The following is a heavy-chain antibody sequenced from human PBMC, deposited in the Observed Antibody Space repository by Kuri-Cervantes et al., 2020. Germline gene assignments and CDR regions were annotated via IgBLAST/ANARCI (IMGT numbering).Heavy chain of an antibody. CDR1: GGSIINYY. V-gene: IGHV4-4*07. CDR3: ARGDSSSWSWAFDI. Sequence: GSLRLSCTVSGGSIINYYWSWIRQPAGKGLEWIGRIYTSGSTNYNPSLKSRVTISVDTSKNQFSLKLGSVTAADTAVYYCARGDSSSWSWAFDIWGQGTMVTVSS. D-gene: IGHD6-13*01. J-gene: IGHJ3*02. CDR2: IYTSGST.